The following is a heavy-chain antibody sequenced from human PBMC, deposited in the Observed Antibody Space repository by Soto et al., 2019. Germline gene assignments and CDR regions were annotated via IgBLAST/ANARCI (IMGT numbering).Heavy chain of an antibody. V-gene: IGHV1-3*01. J-gene: IGHJ4*02. CDR3: ARVNSGKLFDY. D-gene: IGHD1-26*01. CDR2: INAGNGNT. Sequence: ASVKVSCKASGYTFTSYAMHWVRQAPGQRLEWMGWINAGNGNTKYPQKFQGRVTITRDTSASTAYMELSSLRSEDTAVYYCARVNSGKLFDYWGQGTLVTVSS. CDR1: GYTFTSYA.